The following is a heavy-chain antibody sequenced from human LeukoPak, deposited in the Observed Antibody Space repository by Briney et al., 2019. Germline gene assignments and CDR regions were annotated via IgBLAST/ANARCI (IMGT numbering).Heavy chain of an antibody. D-gene: IGHD1-26*01. CDR1: GGSFRGYY. V-gene: IGHV3-11*06. Sequence: LSLTCAVYGGSFRGYYWSWIRQAPGKGLEWVSFIFRSSSYIYYADSVKGRFTISRDNAKNSLYLQMNSLRAEDTAVYYCARAVGATRVIDYYYYYMDVWGKGTTVTVSS. CDR3: ARAVGATRVIDYYYYYMDV. J-gene: IGHJ6*03. CDR2: IFRSSSYI.